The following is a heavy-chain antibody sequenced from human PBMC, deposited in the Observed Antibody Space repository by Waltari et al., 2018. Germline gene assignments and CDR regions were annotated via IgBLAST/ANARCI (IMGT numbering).Heavy chain of an antibody. CDR2: ISAYNGNT. CDR3: ARIGGMAVVPLHY. CDR1: GYTFTSYG. J-gene: IGHJ4*02. Sequence: QVQLVQSGAEVKKPGASVKVSCKASGYTFTSYGIIWLRQATGQGLEWVGWISAYNGNTNYAQRFQGRVTMTTDTATSTAYMDLRSLRSDDTAVYYCARIGGMAVVPLHYWGQGTLVTVSS. V-gene: IGHV1-18*01. D-gene: IGHD2-15*01.